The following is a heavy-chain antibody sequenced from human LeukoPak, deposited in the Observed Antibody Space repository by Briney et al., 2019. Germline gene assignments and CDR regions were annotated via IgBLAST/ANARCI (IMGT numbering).Heavy chain of an antibody. CDR1: GGSISSYY. CDR2: IYYSGST. Sequence: PSETLSLTCTVSGGSISSYYWSWIRQPPGKGLEWIGYIYYSGSTNYNPSLKSRVTISVDTSKNQFSLKLSSVTAADTAVYYCARGGLHTPDTIFGASWYFDYWGQGTLVTVSS. V-gene: IGHV4-59*01. D-gene: IGHD3-3*01. CDR3: ARGGLHTPDTIFGASWYFDY. J-gene: IGHJ4*02.